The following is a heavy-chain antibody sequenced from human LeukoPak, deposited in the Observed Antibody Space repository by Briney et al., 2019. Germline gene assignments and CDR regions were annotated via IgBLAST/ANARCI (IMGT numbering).Heavy chain of an antibody. V-gene: IGHV3-23*01. CDR2: ISGSGGST. Sequence: GGSLRLSCAASGFTFSSYAMSWVRQAPGKGLEWVSAISGSGGSTYYADSVKGRFTISRDNSKNTLYLQMNSLRAEDTAVYYCAKFSEQYCGGDCYSQSQDYWGQGTLVTVSS. CDR1: GFTFSSYA. CDR3: AKFSEQYCGGDCYSQSQDY. D-gene: IGHD2-21*01. J-gene: IGHJ4*02.